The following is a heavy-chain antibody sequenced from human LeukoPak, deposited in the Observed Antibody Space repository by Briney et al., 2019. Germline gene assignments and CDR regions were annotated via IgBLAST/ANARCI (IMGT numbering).Heavy chain of an antibody. Sequence: TISRDNSKNTLYLQMNSLRAEDTAVYYCAKWCSGDCSRRYFDYWGQGTLVTVSS. D-gene: IGHD2-21*02. V-gene: IGHV3-23*01. J-gene: IGHJ4*02. CDR3: AKWCSGDCSRRYFDY.